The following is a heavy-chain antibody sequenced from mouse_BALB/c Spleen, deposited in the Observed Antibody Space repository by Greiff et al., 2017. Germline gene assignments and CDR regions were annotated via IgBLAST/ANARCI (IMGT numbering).Heavy chain of an antibody. Sequence: VQLQQPGAELVMPGASVKMSCKASGYTFTDYWMHWVKQRPGQGLEWIGAIDTSDSYTSYNQKFKGKATLTVDESSSTAYMQLSSLTSEDSAVYYCARSTMIDYWGQGTTLTVSS. J-gene: IGHJ2*01. CDR3: ARSTMIDY. CDR1: GYTFTDYW. V-gene: IGHV1-69*01. CDR2: IDTSDSYT. D-gene: IGHD2-4*01.